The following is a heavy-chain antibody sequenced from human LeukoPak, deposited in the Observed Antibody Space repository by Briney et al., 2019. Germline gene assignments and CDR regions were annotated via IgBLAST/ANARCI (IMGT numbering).Heavy chain of an antibody. V-gene: IGHV3-74*01. CDR3: AREYSSGWTSDY. Sequence: GGSLRLSCAASGFTFSSYWMNWVRQAPGKGLVWVSRINSDGNYTTYADSVKGRFTISRDSAKNTLSLQMNSLRAEDTAVYYCAREYSSGWTSDYWGQGTLVTVSS. J-gene: IGHJ4*02. CDR1: GFTFSSYW. CDR2: INSDGNYT. D-gene: IGHD6-19*01.